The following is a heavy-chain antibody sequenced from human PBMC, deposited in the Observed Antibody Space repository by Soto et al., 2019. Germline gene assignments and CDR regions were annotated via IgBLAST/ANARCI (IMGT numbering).Heavy chain of an antibody. J-gene: IGHJ4*02. CDR1: GLTFSRYA. CDR2: IIYDGSNK. Sequence: QVQLVESGGGVVQPGRSRRLSCAASGLTFSRYAMHWVRQAPGKGLEWVAVIIYDGSNKHYADSVQGRFTISRDNSKNTLYLQMNSLRAEDTAVYYCAAELGNTGYDGHDYWGQGTLVTVFS. D-gene: IGHD5-12*01. V-gene: IGHV3-30*04. CDR3: AAELGNTGYDGHDY.